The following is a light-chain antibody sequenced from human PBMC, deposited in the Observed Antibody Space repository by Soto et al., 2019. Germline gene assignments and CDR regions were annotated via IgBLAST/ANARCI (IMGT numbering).Light chain of an antibody. CDR2: DAS. J-gene: IGKJ1*01. CDR1: QSVSSSY. Sequence: DMVLTQAPGTLSLCPGERAAVSGRASQSVSSSYLAWYQHKPGQAPRLLIYDASKRATGIPDRFSGSGSGTEFTLTLSRLQSDDFAVYYCQKYNKWPPETFGQGTKVDIK. CDR3: QKYNKWPPET. V-gene: IGKV3-15*01.